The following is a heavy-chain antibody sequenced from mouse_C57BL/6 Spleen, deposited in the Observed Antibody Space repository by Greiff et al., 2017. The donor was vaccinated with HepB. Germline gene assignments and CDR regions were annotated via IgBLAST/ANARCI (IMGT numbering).Heavy chain of an antibody. CDR1: GYAFSSSW. J-gene: IGHJ4*01. CDR3: ARFTTVVATSMDY. CDR2: IYPGDGDT. V-gene: IGHV1-82*01. Sequence: QVQLQQSGPELVKPGASVKISCKASGYAFSSSWMNWVKQRPGKGLEWIGRIYPGDGDTNYNGKFKGKATLTADKSSSTAYMQLSSLTSEDSAVYFCARFTTVVATSMDYWGQGTSVTVSS. D-gene: IGHD1-1*01.